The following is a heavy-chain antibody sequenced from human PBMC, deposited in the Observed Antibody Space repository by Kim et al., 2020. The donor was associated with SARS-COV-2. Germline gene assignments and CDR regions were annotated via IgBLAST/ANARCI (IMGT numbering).Heavy chain of an antibody. J-gene: IGHJ4*02. V-gene: IGHV1-18*01. Sequence: KHAPKLQGRVTMTTDTSTSTAYMELRSLRSDDTAVYYCARDPGSGSFLGYWGQGTLVTVSS. D-gene: IGHD1-26*01. CDR3: ARDPGSGSFLGY.